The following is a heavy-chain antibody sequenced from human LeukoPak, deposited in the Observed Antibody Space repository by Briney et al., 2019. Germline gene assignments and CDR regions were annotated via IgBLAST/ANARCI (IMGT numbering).Heavy chain of an antibody. D-gene: IGHD3-10*01. Sequence: PSETLSLTCTVSGGSISSYYWSWVRQPAGKGLEWIGRIYTSGSTNYNPSLKSRVTMSVDTSKNQFSLKLSSVTAADTAVYYCAKDWFTDENDAFDIWGQGTMVTVSS. CDR2: IYTSGST. CDR3: AKDWFTDENDAFDI. V-gene: IGHV4-4*07. J-gene: IGHJ3*02. CDR1: GGSISSYY.